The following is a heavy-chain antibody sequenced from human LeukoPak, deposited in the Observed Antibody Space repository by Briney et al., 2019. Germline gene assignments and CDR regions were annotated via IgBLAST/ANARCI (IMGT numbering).Heavy chain of an antibody. V-gene: IGHV4-31*03. CDR3: ARGGYCSGGSCYLTWFDP. J-gene: IGHJ5*02. D-gene: IGHD2-15*01. CDR1: GGSISSGGYY. Sequence: SETLSLTCTVSGGSISSGGYYWSWIRQHPGKGLEWIGYIYYSGSTYYNPSLKSRLTISVDTSKNQFSLKLSSVTAAGTAVYYCARGGYCSGGSCYLTWFDPWGQGTLVTVSS. CDR2: IYYSGST.